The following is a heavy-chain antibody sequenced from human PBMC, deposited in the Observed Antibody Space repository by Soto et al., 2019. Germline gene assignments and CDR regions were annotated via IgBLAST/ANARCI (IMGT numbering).Heavy chain of an antibody. CDR2: IVVGSGNT. CDR1: GFTFTSSA. V-gene: IGHV1-58*02. CDR3: AKTPGPITEYFQH. Sequence: GASVKVSCKASGFTFTSSAMQWVRQARGQRLEWIGWIVVGSGNTNYAQKFQERVTITRDMSTSTAYMELSSLRAEDTAVYYCAKTPGPITEYFQHWGQGTLVTVSS. J-gene: IGHJ1*01.